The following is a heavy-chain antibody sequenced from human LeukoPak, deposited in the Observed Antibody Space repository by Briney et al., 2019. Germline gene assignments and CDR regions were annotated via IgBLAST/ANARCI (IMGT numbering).Heavy chain of an antibody. D-gene: IGHD6-13*01. V-gene: IGHV4-34*01. CDR2: INHSGST. CDR1: GGSFSGYY. Sequence: SETLSLTCVVYGGSFSGYYWSWIRQPPGKGRDGIGEINHSGSTNYNPSLKSRVTISVDTSKNQASLKLTSVTAADTAVYYCARYCSSWPYWFDPWGQGTLVTVSS. J-gene: IGHJ5*02. CDR3: ARYCSSWPYWFDP.